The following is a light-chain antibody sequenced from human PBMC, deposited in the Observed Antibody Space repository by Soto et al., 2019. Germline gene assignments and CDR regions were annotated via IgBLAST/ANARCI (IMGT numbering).Light chain of an antibody. Sequence: DIQMTQSPSSLSASVGDRVTITCRASQSISSYLNWYQQKLGKAPKLLIYAASSLQIGVPSRFSGSGSETGFTLTISSLQPEDFATYYCQQSYSTRWTFGQGTKVEIK. CDR2: AAS. J-gene: IGKJ1*01. V-gene: IGKV1-39*01. CDR3: QQSYSTRWT. CDR1: QSISSY.